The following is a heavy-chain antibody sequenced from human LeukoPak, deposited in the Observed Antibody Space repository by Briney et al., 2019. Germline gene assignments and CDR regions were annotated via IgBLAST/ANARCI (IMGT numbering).Heavy chain of an antibody. Sequence: ASVKVSCKASGYTFTGYYMHWGRQAPGQGLEWMGWINPNSGGTNYAQKFQGRVTMTRDTSISTAYMELSRLRSDDTAVYYCARARLPPYDAFDIWGQGTMVTVSS. V-gene: IGHV1-2*02. CDR2: INPNSGGT. CDR3: ARARLPPYDAFDI. J-gene: IGHJ3*02. CDR1: GYTFTGYY.